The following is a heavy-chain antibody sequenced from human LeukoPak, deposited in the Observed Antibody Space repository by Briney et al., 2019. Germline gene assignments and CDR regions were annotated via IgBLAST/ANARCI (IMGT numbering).Heavy chain of an antibody. CDR2: ISYDGSNK. J-gene: IGHJ4*02. Sequence: GGSLRLSCAASGFTFSSYAMHWVRQAPGKGLEWVAVISYDGSNKYYADSVKGRFTISRDNSKNTLYLQMNSLRAGDTAVYYCAGAEQQLVPYYFDYWGQGTLVTVSS. CDR3: AGAEQQLVPYYFDY. V-gene: IGHV3-30-3*01. CDR1: GFTFSSYA. D-gene: IGHD6-13*01.